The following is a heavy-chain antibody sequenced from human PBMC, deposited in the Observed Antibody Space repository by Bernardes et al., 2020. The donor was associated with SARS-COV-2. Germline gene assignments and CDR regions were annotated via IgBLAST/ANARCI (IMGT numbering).Heavy chain of an antibody. V-gene: IGHV3-53*01. D-gene: IGHD4-17*01. Sequence: GGSLRLSCAASGFTVSSNYMSWVRQAPGTGLEWVSVIYSGGSTYYADSVKGRFTISRDNSKNTLYLQMNSLRAEDTAVYYCARSYGDYYFDYWGQGTLVTVSS. CDR1: GFTVSSNY. CDR3: ARSYGDYYFDY. J-gene: IGHJ4*02. CDR2: IYSGGST.